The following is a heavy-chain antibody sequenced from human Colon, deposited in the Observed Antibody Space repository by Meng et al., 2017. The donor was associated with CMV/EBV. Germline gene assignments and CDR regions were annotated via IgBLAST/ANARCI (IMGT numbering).Heavy chain of an antibody. J-gene: IGHJ4*02. CDR3: SASFDY. CDR1: GYTFSNYH. Sequence: ASVNVSCKASGYTFSNYHVNWVRQAPGQGLEWMGWINTNTGNPTYAQGFIGRFVFSLATSISTAYLQISGLKAEDTAVYYCSASFDYWGQGTLVTVSS. V-gene: IGHV7-4-1*02. D-gene: IGHD3-16*01. CDR2: INTNTGNP.